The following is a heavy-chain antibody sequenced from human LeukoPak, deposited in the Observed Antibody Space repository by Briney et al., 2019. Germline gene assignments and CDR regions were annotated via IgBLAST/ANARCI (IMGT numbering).Heavy chain of an antibody. D-gene: IGHD3-22*01. CDR1: GFTFSGSA. V-gene: IGHV3-73*01. CDR3: TRRQTDDSSGYYGY. J-gene: IGHJ4*02. Sequence: GGSLRLSCAASGFTFSGSAMHWVRQASGKGLEWVSRIRSKANSYATAYAASVKGRFTISRDDSKNTAYLQMNSLKTEDTAVYYCTRRQTDDSSGYYGYWGQGTLVTVSS. CDR2: IRSKANSYAT.